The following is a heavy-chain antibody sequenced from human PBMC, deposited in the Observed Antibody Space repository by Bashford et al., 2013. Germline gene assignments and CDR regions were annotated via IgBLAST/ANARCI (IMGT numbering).Heavy chain of an antibody. CDR2: INPNSGGT. D-gene: IGHD3-9*01. CDR3: ARARWQLGNAFDCCLXY. Sequence: VRQAPGQGLEWMGWINPNSGGTNYAQKFQGWVTMTRDTSISTAYMELSRLRSDDTAVYYCARARWQLGNAFDCCLXYWGQGTLVTVSS. J-gene: IGHJ4*02. V-gene: IGHV1-2*04.